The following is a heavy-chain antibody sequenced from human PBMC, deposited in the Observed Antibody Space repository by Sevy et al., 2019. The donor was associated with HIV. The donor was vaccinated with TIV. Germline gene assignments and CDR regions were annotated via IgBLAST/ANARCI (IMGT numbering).Heavy chain of an antibody. Sequence: GGSLRLSCAASGFIFSDYYMNWIRQSSGRGLEWVSYISDRGTTIYYADSVKGRFTISRDNAKNSLYLQMNSLRAEDTAVYYCAREGSLRYFDLWGRGTLVTVSS. D-gene: IGHD3-10*01. CDR2: ISDRGTTI. CDR3: AREGSLRYFDL. V-gene: IGHV3-11*01. CDR1: GFIFSDYY. J-gene: IGHJ2*01.